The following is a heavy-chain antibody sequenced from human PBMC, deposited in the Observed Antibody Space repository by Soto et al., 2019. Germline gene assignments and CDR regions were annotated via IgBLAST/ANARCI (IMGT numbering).Heavy chain of an antibody. CDR3: AKDGVSAPDPDNWFDP. Sequence: LRLSCAASGFTFSSYGMHWVRQAPGKGLEWVAVISYDGSNKYYADSVKGRFTISRDNSKNTLYLQMNSLRAEDTAVYYCAKDGVSAPDPDNWFDPWGQGTLVTVSS. CDR2: ISYDGSNK. J-gene: IGHJ5*02. V-gene: IGHV3-30*18. CDR1: GFTFSSYG. D-gene: IGHD6-13*01.